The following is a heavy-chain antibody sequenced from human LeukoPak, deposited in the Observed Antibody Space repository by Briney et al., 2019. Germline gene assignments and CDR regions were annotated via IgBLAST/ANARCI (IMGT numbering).Heavy chain of an antibody. J-gene: IGHJ1*01. Sequence: ASVKVSCKASGYTFTGYYMHWVRQAPGQGLEWMGRINPNSGGTNYAQKFQGRVTITRNTSISTAYMELSSLRSEDTAVYYCARGLTGLRSWGQGTLVTVSS. CDR2: INPNSGGT. CDR3: ARGLTGLRS. V-gene: IGHV1-2*06. CDR1: GYTFTGYY.